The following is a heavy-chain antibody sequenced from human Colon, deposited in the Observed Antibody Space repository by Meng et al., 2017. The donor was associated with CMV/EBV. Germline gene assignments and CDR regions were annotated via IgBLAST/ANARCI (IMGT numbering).Heavy chain of an antibody. J-gene: IGHJ3*02. D-gene: IGHD6-13*01. CDR2: IDPDGRDT. CDR3: GRVGDSSTARGAFDI. Sequence: GESLKISCVAAGFAFSSYWMHWVRQSPGKGLVWVSRIDPDGRDTKYADYVKGRFTISRDNAKNILHLEMTSLRGEDSAVYYCGRVGDSSTARGAFDIWGQGTVVTVSS. V-gene: IGHV3-74*01. CDR1: GFAFSSYW.